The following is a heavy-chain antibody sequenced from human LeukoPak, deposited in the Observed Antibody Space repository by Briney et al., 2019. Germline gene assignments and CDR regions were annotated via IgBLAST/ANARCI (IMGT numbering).Heavy chain of an antibody. CDR3: ARVDDRGHYYDSSGPRKLFDY. CDR1: GGTFSSYA. D-gene: IGHD3-22*01. V-gene: IGHV1-69*06. CDR2: IIPIFGTA. J-gene: IGHJ4*02. Sequence: SVKVSCKASGGTFSSYAISWVRQAPGQGLEWMGGIIPIFGTANYAQKFQGRVTITADKSTSTAYMELSSLRSEDTAVYYCARVDDRGHYYDSSGPRKLFDYWGQGTLVTVSS.